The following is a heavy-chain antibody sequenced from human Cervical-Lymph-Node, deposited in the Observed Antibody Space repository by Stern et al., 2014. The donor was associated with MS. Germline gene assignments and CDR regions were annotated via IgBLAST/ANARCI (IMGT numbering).Heavy chain of an antibody. D-gene: IGHD3-10*01. CDR1: GFTFISSA. J-gene: IGHJ4*02. CDR3: AAVYNMVRGVVMRPDDY. Sequence: QLEESGPEVKKPGTSVKVSCKASGFTFISSAVQWVRQARGQRLEWIGWIVADSGKTTYAQRFQERVTITRDMSTSTVYMELSGLRFEDTAVYFCAAVYNMVRGVVMRPDDYWGQGTLVTVSS. CDR2: IVADSGKT. V-gene: IGHV1-58*01.